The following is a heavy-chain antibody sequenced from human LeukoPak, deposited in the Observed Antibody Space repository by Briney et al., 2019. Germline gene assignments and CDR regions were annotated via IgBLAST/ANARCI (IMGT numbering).Heavy chain of an antibody. CDR1: GYTFTSYD. Sequence: GASVKVSCKASGYTFTSYDSNWLRQATGQGLEWMGGMNPNSGNTGNPQKFQGRVTMTRNTSISTAYMELSRLRSADTAVYYCARGAAPRGYCSSTSCFYYYYYMDVWGKGTTVTVSS. J-gene: IGHJ6*03. CDR3: ARGAAPRGYCSSTSCFYYYYYMDV. V-gene: IGHV1-8*01. CDR2: MNPNSGNT. D-gene: IGHD2-2*01.